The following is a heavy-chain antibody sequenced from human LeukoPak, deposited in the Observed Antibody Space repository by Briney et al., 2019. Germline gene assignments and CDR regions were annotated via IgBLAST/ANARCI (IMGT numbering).Heavy chain of an antibody. D-gene: IGHD3-3*01. Sequence: ASVKVSCKASGYTFTSYGISWVRQAPGQGLEWMGWISAYNGNTNYAQKLQGRVTMTTDTSTSTAYMELRSLRSDDTAVYYCARDKHVLRFLEWFGPPTEGLDYWGQGTLVTVSS. V-gene: IGHV1-18*01. CDR1: GYTFTSYG. J-gene: IGHJ4*02. CDR2: ISAYNGNT. CDR3: ARDKHVLRFLEWFGPPTEGLDY.